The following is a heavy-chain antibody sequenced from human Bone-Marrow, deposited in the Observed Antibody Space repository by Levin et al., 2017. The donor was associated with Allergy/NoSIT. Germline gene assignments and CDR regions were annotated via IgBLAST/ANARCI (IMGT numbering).Heavy chain of an antibody. D-gene: IGHD6-19*01. CDR3: ARHRGRQWLTPQRDAFDI. V-gene: IGHV4-39*01. CDR2: IYYSGST. Sequence: SQTLSLTCTVSGGSISSSSYYWGWIRQPPGKGLEWIGSIYYSGSTYYNPSLKSRVTISVDTSKNQFSLKLSSVTAADTAVYYCARHRGRQWLTPQRDAFDIWGQGTMVTVSS. CDR1: GGSISSSSYY. J-gene: IGHJ3*02.